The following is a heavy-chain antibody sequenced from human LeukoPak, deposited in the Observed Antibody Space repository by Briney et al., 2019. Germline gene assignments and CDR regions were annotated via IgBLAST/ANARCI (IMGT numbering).Heavy chain of an antibody. CDR2: IIPIFGTP. V-gene: IGHV1-69*13. D-gene: IGHD1-20*01. CDR1: GYTFTSYD. CDR3: ARGPLLPRDNWNYLDY. J-gene: IGHJ4*02. Sequence: SVKVSCKASGYTFTSYDINWVRQAIGQGLEWMGGIIPIFGTPNYAQKFQGRVTITADESTSTAYMELSSLRSEDTAVYYCARGPLLPRDNWNYLDYWGQGTLVTVSS.